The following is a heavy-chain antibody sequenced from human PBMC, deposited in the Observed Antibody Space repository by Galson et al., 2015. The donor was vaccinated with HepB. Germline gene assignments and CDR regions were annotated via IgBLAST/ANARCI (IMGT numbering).Heavy chain of an antibody. CDR3: ARVGWIVGATTDY. CDR1: GFTVSRDY. V-gene: IGHV3-53*01. Sequence: SLRLSCAASGFTVSRDYMMWVRQAPGKGLEWVSVIYREGKTYYADSVKGRFTISRDSSKNTLYLQMNRLRDEDTAVYYCARVGWIVGATTDYWGQGTLVTVSS. J-gene: IGHJ4*02. CDR2: IYREGKT. D-gene: IGHD1-26*01.